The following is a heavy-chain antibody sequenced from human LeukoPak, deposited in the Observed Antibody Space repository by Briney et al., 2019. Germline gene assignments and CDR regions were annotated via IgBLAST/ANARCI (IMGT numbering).Heavy chain of an antibody. CDR1: GYTFTGYY. J-gene: IGHJ6*02. D-gene: IGHD3-22*01. CDR3: ARDQTVYYDSSGDQYYYYGMDV. Sequence: ASVKVSCKASGYTFTGYYMHWVRQAPGQGLEWMGWINPNSGGTNYAQKFQGRVTMTRDTSISTAYMELSRLRSDDTAVYYCARDQTVYYDSSGDQYYYYGMDVWGQGTTVTVSS. V-gene: IGHV1-2*02. CDR2: INPNSGGT.